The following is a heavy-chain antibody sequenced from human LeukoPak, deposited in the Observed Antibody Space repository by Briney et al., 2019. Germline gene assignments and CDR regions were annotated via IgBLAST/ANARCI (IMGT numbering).Heavy chain of an antibody. CDR2: IYHSGST. J-gene: IGHJ3*02. D-gene: IGHD3-10*01. CDR1: GYSISSGYY. Sequence: SETLSLTCTVSGYSISSGYYWGWIRQPPGKGLEWIGSIYHSGSTYYNPSLKSRVTISVDTSKNQFSLKLSSVTAADTAVYYCARHEGYYPYDVGAFDIWGQGTMVTVSS. V-gene: IGHV4-38-2*02. CDR3: ARHEGYYPYDVGAFDI.